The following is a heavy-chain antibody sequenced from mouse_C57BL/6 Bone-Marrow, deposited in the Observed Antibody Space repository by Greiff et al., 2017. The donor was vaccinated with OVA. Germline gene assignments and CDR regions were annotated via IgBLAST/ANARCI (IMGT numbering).Heavy chain of an antibody. V-gene: IGHV1-82*01. CDR3: AKGHYYGSSSYYAMDY. J-gene: IGHJ4*01. CDR1: GYAFSSSW. CDR2: IYPGDGDT. Sequence: VKVVESGPELVKPGASVKISCKASGYAFSSSWMNWVKQRPGKGLEWIGRIYPGDGDTNYNGKFKGKATLTADKSSSTAYMQLSSLTSEDSAVYFCAKGHYYGSSSYYAMDYWGQGTSVTVSS. D-gene: IGHD1-1*01.